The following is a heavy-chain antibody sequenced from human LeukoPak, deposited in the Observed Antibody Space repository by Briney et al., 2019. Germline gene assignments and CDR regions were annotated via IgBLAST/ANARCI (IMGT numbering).Heavy chain of an antibody. CDR3: ARNHQAIFGVASGAFDI. J-gene: IGHJ3*02. CDR2: MNPNSGNT. D-gene: IGHD3-3*01. Sequence: ASVKVSCKASGYTFTSYDINWVRQATGQGLEWMGWMNPNSGNTGYAQKFQGRVTMTTDTSTSTAYMELRSLRSDDTAVYYCARNHQAIFGVASGAFDIWGQGTMVTVSS. V-gene: IGHV1-8*01. CDR1: GYTFTSYD.